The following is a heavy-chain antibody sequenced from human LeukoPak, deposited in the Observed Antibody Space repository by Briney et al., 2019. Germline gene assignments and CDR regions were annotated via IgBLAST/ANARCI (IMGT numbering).Heavy chain of an antibody. CDR1: GGSIGSYY. CDR2: IGYSGRT. V-gene: IGHV4-59*01. Sequence: SETLSLTCTVSGGSIGSYYWSWIRQPPGKGLEWIGYIGYSGRTNYNPSLKSRVTISVDTSKNQFSLKLSSVTAADTAVYYCARGQRLFDYWGQGTLVTVSS. D-gene: IGHD2-2*01. CDR3: ARGQRLFDY. J-gene: IGHJ4*02.